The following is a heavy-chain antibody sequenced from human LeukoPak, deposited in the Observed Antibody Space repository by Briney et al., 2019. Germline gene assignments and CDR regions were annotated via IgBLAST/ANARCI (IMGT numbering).Heavy chain of an antibody. CDR2: INPNSGGT. CDR3: ASDRALKFTMVRGVMVY. D-gene: IGHD3-10*01. J-gene: IGHJ4*02. Sequence: EAPVKVSCKASGYTFTSYYMQWVRQAPGQGLEWMGWINPNSGGTNYAQKFQGRVTMTRDTSISTAYMELSRLRSDDTAVYYCASDRALKFTMVRGVMVYWGQGTLVTVSS. CDR1: GYTFTSYY. V-gene: IGHV1-2*02.